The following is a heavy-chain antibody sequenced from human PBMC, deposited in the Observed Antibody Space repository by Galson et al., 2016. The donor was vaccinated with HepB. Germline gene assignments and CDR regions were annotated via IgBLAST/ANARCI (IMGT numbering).Heavy chain of an antibody. D-gene: IGHD3-22*01. CDR2: IDWDDDQ. CDR1: GFSLTTPCVY. CDR3: AGVEVPPRYYGMDV. J-gene: IGHJ6*02. V-gene: IGHV2-70*01. Sequence: PALVKPTQTLTLPCTFSGFSLTTPCVYVTWIRHPPGKALEWPALIDWDDDQFYNSSLKARLAISRDTPKNQVFLRLTNLDPVDTATYFCAGVEVPPRYYGMDVWGQGTTVTVSS.